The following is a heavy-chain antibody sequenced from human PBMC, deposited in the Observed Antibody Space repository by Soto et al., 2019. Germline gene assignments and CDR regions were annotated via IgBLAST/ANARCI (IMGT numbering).Heavy chain of an antibody. J-gene: IGHJ4*02. D-gene: IGHD6-13*01. CDR1: GFTFSDHY. CDR2: ISSSGSTI. CDR3: ARVGIAAAGPYYLDY. Sequence: GGSLRLSCAASGFTFSDHYMSWIRQAPGKGLEWVSYISSSGSTIYYADSVKGRFTISRDNAKNSLYLQMNSLRAEDTAVYYCARVGIAAAGPYYLDYWGQRTLVTVSS. V-gene: IGHV3-11*01.